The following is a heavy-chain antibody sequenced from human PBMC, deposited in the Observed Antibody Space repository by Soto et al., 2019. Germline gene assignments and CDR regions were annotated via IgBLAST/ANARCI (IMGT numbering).Heavy chain of an antibody. Sequence: QVQLQESGPGLVKPSQTLSLTCTVSGGSISSGGYYWSWIRQHPGKGLEWIGYIYYSGSTYYNPSHKSRVTISVDTSKNQFSLKLSSVTAADTAVYYCARETAFTIFGVVTEKYYFDYWGQGTLVTVSS. CDR2: IYYSGST. V-gene: IGHV4-31*03. D-gene: IGHD3-3*01. J-gene: IGHJ4*02. CDR3: ARETAFTIFGVVTEKYYFDY. CDR1: GGSISSGGYY.